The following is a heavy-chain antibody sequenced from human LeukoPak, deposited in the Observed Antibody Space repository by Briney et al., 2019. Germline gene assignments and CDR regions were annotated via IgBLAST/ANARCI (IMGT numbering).Heavy chain of an antibody. D-gene: IGHD3-22*01. CDR3: ARDYYDSSGYQYDAFDI. CDR1: GYTFTSYD. V-gene: IGHV1-8*01. Sequence: ASVKVSCKASGYTFTSYDINWVRQATGQGLEWMGWMNPNRGNTGYAQKFQGRVTMTRNTSISTAYMELSSLRSEDTAVYYCARDYYDSSGYQYDAFDIWGQGTMVTVSS. CDR2: MNPNRGNT. J-gene: IGHJ3*02.